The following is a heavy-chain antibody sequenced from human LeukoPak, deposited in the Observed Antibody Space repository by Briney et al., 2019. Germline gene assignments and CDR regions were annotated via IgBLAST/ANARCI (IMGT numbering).Heavy chain of an antibody. V-gene: IGHV4-4*07. CDR2: IFASGST. CDR1: GGSISSYY. D-gene: IGHD3-10*01. CDR3: ARGGVRGVITHDS. J-gene: IGHJ4*02. Sequence: NPSETLSLTCTVSGGSISSYYWSWIRQPPGKGLEWIGRIFASGSTNYNPSLKSRVTMSVDTSKNQFSLKLTSVTAADTAVYYCARGGVRGVITHDSWGLGTLVTVSS.